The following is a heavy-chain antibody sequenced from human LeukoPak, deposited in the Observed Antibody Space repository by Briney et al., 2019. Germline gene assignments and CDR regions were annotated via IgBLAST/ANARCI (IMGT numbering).Heavy chain of an antibody. CDR2: INPNSGGT. CDR1: GYTFTGYY. Sequence: GASVKVSCKASGYTFTGYYMHWVRQAPGQGLEWMGWINPNSGGTNYAQKFQGRVTMTRDTSISTAYMELSRLRSDDTAVYYCARTLRRWLQLRVFDYWGQGTLVTVSS. D-gene: IGHD5-24*01. J-gene: IGHJ4*02. V-gene: IGHV1-2*02. CDR3: ARTLRRWLQLRVFDY.